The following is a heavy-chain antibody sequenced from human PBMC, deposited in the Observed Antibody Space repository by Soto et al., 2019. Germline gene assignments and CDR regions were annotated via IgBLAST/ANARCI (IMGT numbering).Heavy chain of an antibody. D-gene: IGHD2-2*01. CDR1: GYTFTSYD. Sequence: QVQLVQSGAEVKKPGASVKVSCKASGYTFTSYDINWVRQATGQGLEWMGWMNPNSGNTGYAQKVHGRVTMIRNTSISTAYMELSSLRSEDTAVYYCHVLGDYCSSTSCYVQDAFDIWGQGTMVTVSS. CDR3: HVLGDYCSSTSCYVQDAFDI. CDR2: MNPNSGNT. J-gene: IGHJ3*02. V-gene: IGHV1-8*01.